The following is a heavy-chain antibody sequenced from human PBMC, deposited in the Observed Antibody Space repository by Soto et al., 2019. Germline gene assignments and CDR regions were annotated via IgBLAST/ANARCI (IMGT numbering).Heavy chain of an antibody. CDR1: GGSFSGYY. V-gene: IGHV4-34*01. J-gene: IGHJ4*02. CDR3: ARRLLWSSTLDY. D-gene: IGHD3-10*01. Sequence: QVQLQQWGAGLLKPSETLSLTCAVYGGSFSGYYWSWIRQPPGKGLEWIGEINHSGSTNYNPSLKSRVTISVDTSKNQFSLKLSSVTAADTAVYYCARRLLWSSTLDYWGQGTLVTVSS. CDR2: INHSGST.